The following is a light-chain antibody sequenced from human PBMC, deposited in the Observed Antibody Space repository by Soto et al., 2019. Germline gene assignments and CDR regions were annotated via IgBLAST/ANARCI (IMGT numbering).Light chain of an antibody. CDR3: QQRSKWPST. Sequence: EIVLTQSPVTLSLSPGERATLSCSASQSVSSYLAWYQQKPVQAPRLLIYDASKRATGIPARFSGSGSGTDFTLTISSLEPEDFAVYYCQQRSKWPSTFGGGTKVEIK. CDR1: QSVSSY. J-gene: IGKJ4*01. CDR2: DAS. V-gene: IGKV3-11*01.